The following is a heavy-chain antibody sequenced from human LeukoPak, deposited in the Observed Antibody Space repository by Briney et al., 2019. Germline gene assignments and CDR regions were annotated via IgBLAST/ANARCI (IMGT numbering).Heavy chain of an antibody. J-gene: IGHJ6*02. D-gene: IGHD3-10*01. CDR3: ARDGSGSYWYYYYGMDV. CDR2: MNPNSGNT. CDR1: VYTFTSYD. Sequence: GASVKVSCKASVYTFTSYDINWVRQATGQGLEWMGWMNPNSGNTGYAQKFQGRVTMTRNTSISTAYMELSSLRSEDTAVYYCARDGSGSYWYYYYGMDVWGQGTTVTVSS. V-gene: IGHV1-8*01.